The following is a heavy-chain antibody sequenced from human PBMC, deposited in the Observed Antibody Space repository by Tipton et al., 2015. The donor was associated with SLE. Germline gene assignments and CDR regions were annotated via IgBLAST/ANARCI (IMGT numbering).Heavy chain of an antibody. V-gene: IGHV4-4*07. Sequence: TLSLTCTVSGASISFDYWSWIRQPAGKGLEWIGRVYSSGNTNYNPSLKGRVTISVDTSKNQFSLKLSAVTAADTAVYYCARHGSVVTLHAFDMWGQGTKVSVSS. D-gene: IGHD2-21*02. CDR3: ARHGSVVTLHAFDM. J-gene: IGHJ3*02. CDR2: VYSSGNT. CDR1: GASISFDY.